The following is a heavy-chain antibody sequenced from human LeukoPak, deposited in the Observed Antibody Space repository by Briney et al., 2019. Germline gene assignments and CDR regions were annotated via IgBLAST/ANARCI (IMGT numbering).Heavy chain of an antibody. Sequence: SETLSLTCTVSGGSISSGDYYWSWIRQPPGKGLEWIGYIYYSGSTYYNPSLKSRVTISVDTSKNQFSLKLSSVTAADTAVYYCARGDIAATGTPFDNWGQGTLVTVSS. V-gene: IGHV4-30-4*01. CDR3: ARGDIAATGTPFDN. D-gene: IGHD6-13*01. CDR2: IYYSGST. J-gene: IGHJ4*02. CDR1: GGSISSGDYY.